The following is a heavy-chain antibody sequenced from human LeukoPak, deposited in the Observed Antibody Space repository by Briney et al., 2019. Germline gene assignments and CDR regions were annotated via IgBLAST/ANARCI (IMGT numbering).Heavy chain of an antibody. D-gene: IGHD3-22*01. CDR2: IFYSGST. J-gene: IGHJ4*02. V-gene: IGHV4-59*11. CDR3: AWRGYDRSTYYFFDY. Sequence: SETLSLTCTVSGGSISNHYWSWIRQPPGKGLEWIGYIFYSGSTNYNPSLKSRVTISVDTSKNQFSLKLSSVTAADTAVYYCAWRGYDRSTYYFFDYWGQGTLVTVSS. CDR1: GGSISNHY.